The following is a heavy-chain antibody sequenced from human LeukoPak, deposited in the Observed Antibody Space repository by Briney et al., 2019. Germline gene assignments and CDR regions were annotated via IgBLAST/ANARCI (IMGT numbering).Heavy chain of an antibody. CDR1: SPSISSSSYY. V-gene: IGHV4-39*01. CDR2: IYYSGGT. Sequence: SETLSLPCTQSSPSISSSSYYWGWIRQPPGKGLEWIGGIYYSGGTYYNPSLKSRVTISVDTSKIQFSLKLSSVTAADTAVYYCATSGYDFWSGYSLYYFDYWGQGTLVTVSS. D-gene: IGHD3-3*01. J-gene: IGHJ4*02. CDR3: ATSGYDFWSGYSLYYFDY.